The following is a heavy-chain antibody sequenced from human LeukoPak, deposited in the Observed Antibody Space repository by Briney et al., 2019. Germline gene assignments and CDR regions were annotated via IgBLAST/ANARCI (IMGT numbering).Heavy chain of an antibody. J-gene: IGHJ6*03. V-gene: IGHV4-34*01. CDR3: ARGRPKYYYGSGSSFYYYYMDV. D-gene: IGHD3-10*01. CDR1: GGSFSGYY. CDR2: INHSGST. Sequence: SETLSLTCAVYGGSFSGYYWSWIRQPPGKGLEWIGEINHSGSTNYNPSLKSRVTISVDTSKNQFSLKLSSVTAADTAVYYCARGRPKYYYGSGSSFYYYYMDVWGKGTTVTVSS.